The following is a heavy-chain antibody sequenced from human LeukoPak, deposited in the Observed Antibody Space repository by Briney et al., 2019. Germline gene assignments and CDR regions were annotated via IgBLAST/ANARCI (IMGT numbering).Heavy chain of an antibody. CDR3: ARDSSLYSGSWYDYYYGMDV. J-gene: IGHJ6*02. Sequence: GGSLRLSCAASGFTFSSYSMNWVRQAPGKGLEWVSSISSSSSYIYYADSVKGRFTISRDNAKNSLYLQMNSLRAEDTAVYYCARDSSLYSGSWYDYYYGMDVWGQGTTVTVSS. CDR2: ISSSSSYI. D-gene: IGHD6-13*01. V-gene: IGHV3-21*01. CDR1: GFTFSSYS.